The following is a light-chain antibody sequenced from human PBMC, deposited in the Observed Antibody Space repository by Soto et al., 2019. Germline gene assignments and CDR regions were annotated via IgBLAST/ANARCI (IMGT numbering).Light chain of an antibody. CDR3: QQTYTTPAIT. CDR1: HSISIY. J-gene: IGKJ5*01. Sequence: RQMTQSPSSLSASVLDIFTITCRASHSISIYMNWYQLKPGKAPNLLMYGASYLKSGVPTRFSGSGSGTDFTPTISSLQPEDFLIFYCQQTYTTPAITFGQGTRLEIK. CDR2: GAS. V-gene: IGKV1-39*01.